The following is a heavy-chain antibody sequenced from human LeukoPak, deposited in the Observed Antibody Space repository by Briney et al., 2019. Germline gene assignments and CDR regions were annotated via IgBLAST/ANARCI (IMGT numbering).Heavy chain of an antibody. CDR2: ISGSGGSI. CDR1: GFTFSNYA. V-gene: IGHV3-23*01. CDR3: AKATGTLGN. Sequence: GGSLRLSCAASGFTFSNYAMSWVRQAPGKRLEWVSAISGSGGSINYVDSVKGRFTISRDNSKNTLYLQMNSLTAEDTAIYYCAKATGTLGNWGQGTLSPSPQ. D-gene: IGHD1-1*01. J-gene: IGHJ4*02.